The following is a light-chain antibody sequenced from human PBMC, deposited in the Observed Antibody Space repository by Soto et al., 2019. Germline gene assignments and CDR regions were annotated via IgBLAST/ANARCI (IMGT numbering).Light chain of an antibody. V-gene: IGKV1-39*01. Sequence: DIQMTQSPSSLSASVGDRVTITCRASQSISSYLNWYQQKPGKAPKLLIYAASSLQSGVPSRFSGSGSGTDFTLTISSLQHEDFASYYCQQSYSTPPYSFGHGTKLEIK. CDR1: QSISSY. CDR3: QQSYSTPPYS. J-gene: IGKJ2*03. CDR2: AAS.